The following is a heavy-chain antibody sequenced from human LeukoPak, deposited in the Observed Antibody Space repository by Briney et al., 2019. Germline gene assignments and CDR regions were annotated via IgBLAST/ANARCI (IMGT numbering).Heavy chain of an antibody. CDR1: GFTFSNAW. Sequence: PGGSLRLSCAASGFTFSNAWMSWVRQAPGKGLEWVGRIKSKTDGGTTDYAAPVKGRFTISRDDSKNTLYLQMNSLKTEDTAVYYCTTHPGDSSGNDYWGQGTLVTVSS. CDR3: TTHPGDSSGNDY. D-gene: IGHD3-22*01. J-gene: IGHJ4*02. CDR2: IKSKTDGGTT. V-gene: IGHV3-15*01.